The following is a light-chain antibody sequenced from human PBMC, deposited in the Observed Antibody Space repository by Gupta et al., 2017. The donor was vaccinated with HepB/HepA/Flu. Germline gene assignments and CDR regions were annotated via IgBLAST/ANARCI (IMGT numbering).Light chain of an antibody. J-gene: IGKJ4*01. V-gene: IGKV1-9*01. CDR3: QQLTGYPIT. CDR1: QDIKTY. CDR2: GAS. Sequence: DIQLTQSPSFLSASVGDRVTITCRASQDIKTYFAWYQQKPGGAPKLLIYGASTLQSGVPARFSGGGSGTEFTLTITSLQPEDFATYYCQQLTGYPITFGGGTKVEV.